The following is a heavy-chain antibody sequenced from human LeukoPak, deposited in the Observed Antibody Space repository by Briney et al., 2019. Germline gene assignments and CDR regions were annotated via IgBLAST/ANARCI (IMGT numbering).Heavy chain of an antibody. J-gene: IGHJ4*02. CDR2: IYYSGNT. D-gene: IGHD3-16*01. V-gene: IGHV4-59*01. CDR3: ARMAQNSYIRGRPIDY. Sequence: SETLSLTCTVSGDSITSFYWTWIRQPPGKGLECIGYIYYSGNTRYNPSLKSRVTMSADTSKNQFSLKLSSMTAEDTAVYYCARMAQNSYIRGRPIDYWGQGTLVTVSS. CDR1: GDSITSFY.